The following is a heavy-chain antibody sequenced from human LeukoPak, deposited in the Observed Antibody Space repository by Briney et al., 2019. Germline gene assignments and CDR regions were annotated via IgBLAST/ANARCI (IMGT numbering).Heavy chain of an antibody. CDR1: GGSISSSSYY. J-gene: IGHJ5*02. CDR2: IYYSGST. Sequence: SETLSLTCTVSGGSISSSSYYWGWIRQPPGKGLEWIGSIYYSGSTYYNPSLKSRVTISVDTSKNQFSLKLSSVTAADTAVYYCAREGAAASFNWFDPWGQGTLVTVSS. D-gene: IGHD6-13*01. V-gene: IGHV4-39*07. CDR3: AREGAAASFNWFDP.